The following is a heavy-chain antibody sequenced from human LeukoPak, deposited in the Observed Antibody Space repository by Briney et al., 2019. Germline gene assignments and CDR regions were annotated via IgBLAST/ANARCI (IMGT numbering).Heavy chain of an antibody. CDR1: GYTFTSYY. D-gene: IGHD4-17*01. J-gene: IGHJ5*02. CDR2: ITPSGGT. V-gene: IGHV1-2*02. CDR3: ASFSYGDTTSWFDP. Sequence: ASVKVSCKASGYTFTSYYMHWVRQAPGQGLEWMGWITPSGGTNYPQKFQGRVAITRDTSITTAYMDLSRLTSDDTAVYYCASFSYGDTTSWFDPWGQGTLVTVSS.